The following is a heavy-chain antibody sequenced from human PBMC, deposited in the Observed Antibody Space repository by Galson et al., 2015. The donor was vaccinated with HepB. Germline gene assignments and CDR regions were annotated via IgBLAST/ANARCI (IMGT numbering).Heavy chain of an antibody. Sequence: VRQAPGQGLEWMGWISTNSGNTYYAQKFQDRLIMTTERSTSTAYMELRSLTSDDTAFYYCARDVRYAFEMWGQGTMVTVS. D-gene: IGHD3-10*02. CDR3: ARDVRYAFEM. V-gene: IGHV1-18*01. J-gene: IGHJ3*02. CDR2: ISTNSGNT.